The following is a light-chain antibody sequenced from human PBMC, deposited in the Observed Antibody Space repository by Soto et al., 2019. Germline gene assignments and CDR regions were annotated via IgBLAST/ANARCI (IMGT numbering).Light chain of an antibody. Sequence: EIVMTQSPATLSVSPGERATLSCRASQSVSSNLAWYQQKPGQAPRLLIYDASTRATGIPARFSGGGSGTEFTLTVSSLQSEDSAVYYCHQYNTWPPKYTFGQGTKLEIK. V-gene: IGKV3-15*01. J-gene: IGKJ2*01. CDR3: HQYNTWPPKYT. CDR1: QSVSSN. CDR2: DAS.